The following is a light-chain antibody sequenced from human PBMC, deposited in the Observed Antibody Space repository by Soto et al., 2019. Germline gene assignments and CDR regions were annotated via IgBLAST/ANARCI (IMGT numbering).Light chain of an antibody. CDR2: DVS. J-gene: IGLJ1*01. CDR3: TSYTRTSSTTYV. Sequence: QCMLTQPASVSGSPGQSITISCTGTSSDVGGYNYVSWYQQHPGKAPKLMIYDVSNRPSGVSNRFSGSKSGNTASLTISGLQAEDEADYYCTSYTRTSSTTYVFGTGTKVTVL. CDR1: SSDVGGYNY. V-gene: IGLV2-14*01.